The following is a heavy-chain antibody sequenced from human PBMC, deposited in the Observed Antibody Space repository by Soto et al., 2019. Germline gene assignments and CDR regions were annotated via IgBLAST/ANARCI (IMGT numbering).Heavy chain of an antibody. CDR3: VRQPPPSITGTVRFDP. CDR2: IDPSDSYT. V-gene: IGHV5-10-1*01. D-gene: IGHD1-7*01. J-gene: IGHJ5*02. Sequence: GESLKISCKGSGYSFTSYWISWVRQMPGKGLEWMGRIDPSDSYTNYSPSFQGHVTISADKSISTAYLQWSSLKASDTAMYYCVRQPPPSITGTVRFDPWGQGTLVTVSS. CDR1: GYSFTSYW.